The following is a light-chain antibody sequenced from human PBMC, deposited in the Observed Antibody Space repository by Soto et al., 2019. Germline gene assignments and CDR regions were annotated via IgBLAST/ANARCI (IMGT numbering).Light chain of an antibody. CDR2: AAS. CDR1: QGIRSY. V-gene: IGKV1-9*01. CDR3: LHLNSYSPDT. Sequence: DIQLTQSPSFLSASVGDRVTITCRASQGIRSYLAWYQQKPGKAPKLLIFAASTLQNGVPSRFSGSGSGTEFTLTISSLQPEDFATYYCLHLNSYSPDTFGPGTKVDIK. J-gene: IGKJ3*01.